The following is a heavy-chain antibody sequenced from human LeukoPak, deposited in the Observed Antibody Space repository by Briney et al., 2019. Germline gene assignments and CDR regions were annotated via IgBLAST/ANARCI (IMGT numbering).Heavy chain of an antibody. Sequence: SVKVSCKASLGTLSSYAISWVRPAPGQGLEWMGGIIPIFCTANYAQKFQGRVTITADESTSTAYMELSSLRSEDTAVYYCARSFWSGYYMIQNWFDPWGQGTLVTVSS. V-gene: IGHV1-69*13. CDR3: ARSFWSGYYMIQNWFDP. CDR1: LGTLSSYA. CDR2: IIPIFCTA. J-gene: IGHJ5*02. D-gene: IGHD3-3*01.